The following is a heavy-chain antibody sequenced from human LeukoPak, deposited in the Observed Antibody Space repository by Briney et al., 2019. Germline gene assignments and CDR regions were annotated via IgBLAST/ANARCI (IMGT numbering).Heavy chain of an antibody. CDR1: GGSFSGYY. Sequence: SETLSLTCAVYGGSFSGYYWSWIRQPPGKGLEWIGEINHSGSTNYNPSLKSRVTISVDTSKNQFSLKLSSVTAADTAVYYCARGIPSPRRSKYYFDYWGQGTLVTVSS. CDR3: ARGIPSPRRSKYYFDY. V-gene: IGHV4-34*01. CDR2: INHSGST. J-gene: IGHJ4*02. D-gene: IGHD4-11*01.